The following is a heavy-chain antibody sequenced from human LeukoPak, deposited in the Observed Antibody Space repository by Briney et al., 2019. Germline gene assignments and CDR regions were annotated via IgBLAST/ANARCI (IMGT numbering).Heavy chain of an antibody. Sequence: ASVKVSCKASGYTFTSYGISWVRQAPGQGLEWMGWISGNNGNINYAQKLQGRVTMTTDTSTSTAYMELRSLRSDDTAVYYCVRDRDATPDDVRDYWGQGTLVTVSS. CDR1: GYTFTSYG. J-gene: IGHJ4*02. CDR2: ISGNNGNI. V-gene: IGHV1-18*01. D-gene: IGHD2-21*02. CDR3: VRDRDATPDDVRDY.